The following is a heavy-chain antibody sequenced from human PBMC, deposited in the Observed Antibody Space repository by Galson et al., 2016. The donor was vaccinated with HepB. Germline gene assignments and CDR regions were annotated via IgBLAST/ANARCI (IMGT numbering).Heavy chain of an antibody. D-gene: IGHD3-16*01. V-gene: IGHV2-5*01. CDR2: IYWNDDQ. Sequence: PALVKPTQTLTLTCSLSTISLSSRGVGVGWIRQPPGKALEWLALIYWNDDQRYSPSLKNRLTVTKETSKNQVVLTMTNMDPVDTATYFCAQSDLTTFGAVMDYWGQGILVTVSS. J-gene: IGHJ4*02. CDR3: AQSDLTTFGAVMDY. CDR1: TISLSSRGVG.